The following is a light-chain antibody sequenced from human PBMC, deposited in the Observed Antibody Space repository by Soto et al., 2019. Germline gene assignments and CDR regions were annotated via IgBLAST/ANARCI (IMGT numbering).Light chain of an antibody. V-gene: IGKV1-27*01. CDR1: RGITNY. CDR3: QKYNSAPWT. J-gene: IGKJ1*01. CDR2: AAS. Sequence: DIQMTQSPSSLSASVGDRVTITCRASRGITNYLAWYQQKPGKAPKLLISAASRLQSGVPSRFSGSGSGTDFTLTINSLQPEDVATYYCQKYNSAPWTFGQGTKVEIK.